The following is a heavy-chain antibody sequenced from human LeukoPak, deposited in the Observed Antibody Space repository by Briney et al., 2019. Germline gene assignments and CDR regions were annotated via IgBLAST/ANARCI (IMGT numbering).Heavy chain of an antibody. V-gene: IGHV3-11*04. Sequence: GGSLRLSCAASGFTFSDYYMSWVRQAPGKGLEWDSYISSSGSTIYYADSVKGRFTISRDNAKNSLYLQMNSLRAEDTAVYYCAREANYGDYIVDYWGQGTLVTVSS. J-gene: IGHJ4*02. CDR3: AREANYGDYIVDY. CDR2: ISSSGSTI. CDR1: GFTFSDYY. D-gene: IGHD4-17*01.